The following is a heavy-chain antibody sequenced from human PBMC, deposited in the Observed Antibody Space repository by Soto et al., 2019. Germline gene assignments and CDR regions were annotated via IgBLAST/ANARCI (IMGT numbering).Heavy chain of an antibody. CDR2: IWYDGSNK. CDR1: GFTFSSYG. CDR3: ARDTYCSSTSCYYYYGMDV. D-gene: IGHD2-2*01. V-gene: IGHV3-33*01. J-gene: IGHJ6*02. Sequence: GGSLRLSCAASGFTFSSYGMHWVRQAPGKGLEWVAVIWYDGSNKYYADSVKGRFTISRDNSKNTLDLQMNSLRAEDTAVYYCARDTYCSSTSCYYYYGMDVWGQGTTVTVSS.